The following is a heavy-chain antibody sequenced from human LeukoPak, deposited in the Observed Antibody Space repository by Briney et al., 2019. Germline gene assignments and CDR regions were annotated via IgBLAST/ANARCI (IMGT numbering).Heavy chain of an antibody. CDR1: GGTFSSYA. V-gene: IGHV1-69*04. CDR2: IIPNLGIA. CDR3: ARAPGYCSGGSCFDY. Sequence: SVTVSFKSSGGTFSSYAISWVRQAPGQGLAWMGRIIPNLGIANYAQKFQGRVTITADKSTGTAYMELSSLRSEDTAVYYCARAPGYCSGGSCFDYWGQGTLVTVSS. D-gene: IGHD2-15*01. J-gene: IGHJ4*02.